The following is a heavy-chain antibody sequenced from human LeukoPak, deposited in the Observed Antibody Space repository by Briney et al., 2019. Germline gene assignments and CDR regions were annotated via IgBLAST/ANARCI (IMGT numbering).Heavy chain of an antibody. V-gene: IGHV1-46*01. D-gene: IGHD3-22*01. Sequence: GASVKVSCKASGYTFTSYYMHWVRQAPGQGLEWMGIINPSGGSTSYAQKFQGRVTMTRDTSTSTVYMELRSLRSEDTAVYYCARVGYYYDSSGYYFFDYWGQGTLVSVSS. J-gene: IGHJ4*02. CDR1: GYTFTSYY. CDR2: INPSGGST. CDR3: ARVGYYYDSSGYYFFDY.